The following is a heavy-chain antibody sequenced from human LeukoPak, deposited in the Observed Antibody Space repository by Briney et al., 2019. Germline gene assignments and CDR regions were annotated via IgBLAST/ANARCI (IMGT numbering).Heavy chain of an antibody. V-gene: IGHV3-30*03. CDR3: ARDMSNGAFDI. CDR1: GFTFSSYG. CDR2: VSYGGDHI. D-gene: IGHD5/OR15-5a*01. Sequence: PGGSLRLSCAAFGFTFSSYGMHWVRQAPGKGLEWVAVVSYGGDHINYADSVKGRFTISRDISQSTLWLHMNSLRVDDTAVYYCARDMSNGAFDIRGQGTMVTVSS. J-gene: IGHJ3*02.